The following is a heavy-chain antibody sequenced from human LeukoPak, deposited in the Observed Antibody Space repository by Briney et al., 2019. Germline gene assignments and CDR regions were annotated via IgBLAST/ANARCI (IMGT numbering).Heavy chain of an antibody. CDR1: GFTFSSYA. Sequence: PGRSLRLSCAASGFTFSSYAMHWVRQAPGKGLEWVAVISYDGSNKYYADSVKGRFTISRDNSKNTLYLQMNSLRAEDTAVYYCHYANDAFDIWGQGTMVTVSS. CDR3: HYANDAFDI. D-gene: IGHD4-17*01. V-gene: IGHV3-30*04. J-gene: IGHJ3*02. CDR2: ISYDGSNK.